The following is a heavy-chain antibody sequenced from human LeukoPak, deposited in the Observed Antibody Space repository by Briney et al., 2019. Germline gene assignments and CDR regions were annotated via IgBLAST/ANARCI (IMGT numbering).Heavy chain of an antibody. CDR1: GYTFTGYY. CDR3: AREDEIAAAGNWFDP. J-gene: IGHJ5*02. D-gene: IGHD6-13*01. V-gene: IGHV1-2*02. CDR2: INPNSGGT. Sequence: ASVKVSCKASGYTFTGYYMHWVRQAPGQGLEWMGWINPNSGGTNYAQKFQGRVTMTRDTSISTAYVELSRLRSDDTAVYYCAREDEIAAAGNWFDPWGQGTLVTVSS.